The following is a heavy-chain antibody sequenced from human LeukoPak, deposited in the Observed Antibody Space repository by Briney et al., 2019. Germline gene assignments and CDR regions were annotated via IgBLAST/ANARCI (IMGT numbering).Heavy chain of an antibody. CDR3: ASQTDYYDSSGPPDY. D-gene: IGHD3-22*01. CDR2: IYYSGST. CDR1: GGSISSSSYY. V-gene: IGHV4-39*01. Sequence: SETLSLTCSVSGGSISSSSYYWGWIRQPPGKGLEWIGSIYYSGSTYYNPSLKSRVTISVDTSKNQFSLKLSSVTAADTAVYYCASQTDYYDSSGPPDYWGQGTLVTVSS. J-gene: IGHJ4*02.